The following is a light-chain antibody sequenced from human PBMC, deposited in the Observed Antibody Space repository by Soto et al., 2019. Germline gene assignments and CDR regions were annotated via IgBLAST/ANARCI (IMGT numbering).Light chain of an antibody. J-gene: IGLJ1*01. Sequence: QSALTQPASVSRSPGQSITISCTGTSSDVGAYNYVSWYQQHPGKAPKLMIYDVSHRPSGVSHRFSGSKSGNTASLTISGLQAEDEADYYCGSYTTSSNYVFGTGTKLTVL. CDR2: DVS. CDR3: GSYTTSSNYV. CDR1: SSDVGAYNY. V-gene: IGLV2-14*01.